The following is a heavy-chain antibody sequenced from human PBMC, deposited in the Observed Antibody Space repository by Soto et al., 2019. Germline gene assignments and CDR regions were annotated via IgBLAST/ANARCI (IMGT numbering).Heavy chain of an antibody. Sequence: QVQLVQSGPEVKKPGASVKVSCKASGYTFTNYGITWVRQAPGQGLEWMGWISTYNGNTNHAQKLQGRVIMTTDTSTSTAYLELRSLRSDDAAVYYCARVGFYDRSGYQYQFYYGMDVWGQGTTVTVSS. V-gene: IGHV1-18*01. CDR1: GYTFTNYG. D-gene: IGHD3-22*01. CDR3: ARVGFYDRSGYQYQFYYGMDV. J-gene: IGHJ6*02. CDR2: ISTYNGNT.